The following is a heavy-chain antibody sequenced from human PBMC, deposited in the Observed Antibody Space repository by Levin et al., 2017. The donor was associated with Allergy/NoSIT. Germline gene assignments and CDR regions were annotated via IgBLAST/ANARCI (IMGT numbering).Heavy chain of an antibody. D-gene: IGHD4-11*01. J-gene: IGHJ4*02. V-gene: IGHV4-34*01. CDR1: GGSFSGYY. Sequence: SETLSLTCAVYGGSFSGYYWSWIRQPPGKGLEWIGEINHSGSTNYNPSLKSRVTISVDTSKNQFSLKLSSVTAADTAVYYCARGSLNTVTTSPFDYWGQGTLVTVSS. CDR2: INHSGST. CDR3: ARGSLNTVTTSPFDY.